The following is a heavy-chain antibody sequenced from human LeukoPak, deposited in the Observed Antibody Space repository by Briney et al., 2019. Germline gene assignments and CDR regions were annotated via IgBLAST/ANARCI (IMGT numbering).Heavy chain of an antibody. V-gene: IGHV1-2*02. D-gene: IGHD3-22*01. CDR1: GYTFTGYY. CDR3: ARARSGYDSGGYDAFDF. Sequence: ASVKVSCKASGYTFTGYYMHWVRQAPGQGLEWMGWINPNSGGTYYAQKFQGRVSMTRDTSISTAYMELSSLRSDDTAVYYCARARSGYDSGGYDAFDFWGPGTVVTVSS. CDR2: INPNSGGT. J-gene: IGHJ3*01.